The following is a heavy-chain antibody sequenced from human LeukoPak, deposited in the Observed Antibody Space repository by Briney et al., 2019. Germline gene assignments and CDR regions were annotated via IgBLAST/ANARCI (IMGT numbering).Heavy chain of an antibody. CDR3: AMSLIAAAGNVRLDY. D-gene: IGHD6-13*01. CDR1: GFTFSSYG. V-gene: IGHV3-30*02. J-gene: IGHJ4*02. CDR2: IRYDGSNK. Sequence: QPGRSLRLSCAASGFTFSSYGMHWVRQAPGKGLEWVAFIRYDGSNKYYADSVKGRFTISRDNSKNTLYLQMNSLRAEDTAVYYCAMSLIAAAGNVRLDYWGQGTLVTVSS.